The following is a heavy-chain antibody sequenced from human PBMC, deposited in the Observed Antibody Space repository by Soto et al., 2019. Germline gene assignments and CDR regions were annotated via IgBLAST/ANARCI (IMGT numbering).Heavy chain of an antibody. CDR1: GGSFSGYY. V-gene: IGHV4-34*01. D-gene: IGHD3-16*02. Sequence: LSLTCAVYGGSFSGYYWSWIRQPPGKGLEWIGEINHSGSTNYNPSLKSRVTISVDTSKNQFSLKLSSVTAADTAVYYCALVMITFGGVIADDYWGQGTLVPVSS. CDR3: ALVMITFGGVIADDY. CDR2: INHSGST. J-gene: IGHJ4*02.